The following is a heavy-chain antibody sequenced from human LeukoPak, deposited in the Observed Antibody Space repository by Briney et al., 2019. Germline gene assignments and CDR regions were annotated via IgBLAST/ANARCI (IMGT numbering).Heavy chain of an antibody. CDR2: VENSGRT. D-gene: IGHD2-15*01. V-gene: IGHV4-59*08. Sequence: SEPLSLTCAVSGDSFSASFWSWIRQSPGKGLEWIGYVENSGRTNYYNPSLKSRVTISVDTSKNQFSLKLNSVTAADTDVYYCARNGRYCSGGSCYLDYWGQGTLVIVSS. J-gene: IGHJ4*02. CDR1: GDSFSASF. CDR3: ARNGRYCSGGSCYLDY.